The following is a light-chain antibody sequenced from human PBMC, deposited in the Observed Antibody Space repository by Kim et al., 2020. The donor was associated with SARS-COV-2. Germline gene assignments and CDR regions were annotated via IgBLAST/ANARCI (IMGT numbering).Light chain of an antibody. CDR2: DVS. CDR1: QSVSIN. CDR3: QQYDEWPLT. V-gene: IGKV3-15*01. J-gene: IGKJ4*01. Sequence: ETVMTQSPVTLSVSPGENVTLSCRASQSVSINLAWYQRNPGQAPRLLIYDVSSRAIGIPGRFSGSGSGTEFTLTISSLQSEDFAVYYCQQYDEWPLTFGGGTKVEIK.